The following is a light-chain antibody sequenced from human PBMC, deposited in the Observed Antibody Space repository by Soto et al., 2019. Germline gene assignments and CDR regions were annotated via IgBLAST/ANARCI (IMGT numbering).Light chain of an antibody. CDR2: EVN. CDR1: SSDVGGYNY. Sequence: QSALTQPASVSGSPGQSITISCTGTSSDVGGYNYVSWYQQNPGRAPKLMIYEVNKRPSEVSSRFSGSKSGNTASLTISGLQPEDEADYYCNSYTSRYTFVLGTGTKLTVL. CDR3: NSYTSRYTFV. V-gene: IGLV2-14*01. J-gene: IGLJ1*01.